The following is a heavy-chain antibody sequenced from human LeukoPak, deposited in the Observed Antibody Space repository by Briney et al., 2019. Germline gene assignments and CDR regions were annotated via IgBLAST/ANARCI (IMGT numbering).Heavy chain of an antibody. J-gene: IGHJ4*02. V-gene: IGHV1-2*02. CDR3: ARDGEGTAAAGNY. Sequence: ASVKVSCKASGDTFTGYYMHWVRQAPGQGLEWMGWINPNSGGTTYAQNFQGRVIMTRDTSISTAYMELSRLRSDDTAVYYCARDGEGTAAAGNYWGQGTLVTVSS. D-gene: IGHD6-13*01. CDR2: INPNSGGT. CDR1: GDTFTGYY.